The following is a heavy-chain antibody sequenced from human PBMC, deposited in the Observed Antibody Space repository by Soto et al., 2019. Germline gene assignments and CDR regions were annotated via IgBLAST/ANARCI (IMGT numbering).Heavy chain of an antibody. Sequence: GGSLRLSCAASRFTFSDAWMIWVRQAPGKGLEWVGRIKRKTDGGTTDYAAPVKGRLTISRDDSINTLYLQMNSLKTEDTAVYYCAARVTITSIVITDEEAFDIWGQGILVTVSS. CDR2: IKRKTDGGTT. V-gene: IGHV3-15*01. J-gene: IGHJ3*02. CDR1: RFTFSDAW. CDR3: AARVTITSIVITDEEAFDI. D-gene: IGHD3-22*01.